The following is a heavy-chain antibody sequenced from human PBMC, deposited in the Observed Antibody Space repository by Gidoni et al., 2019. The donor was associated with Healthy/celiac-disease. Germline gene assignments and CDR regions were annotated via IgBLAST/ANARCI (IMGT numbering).Heavy chain of an antibody. CDR3: ARETLDGDCFDY. D-gene: IGHD4-17*01. CDR1: GFTFSSYS. J-gene: IGHJ4*02. CDR2: ISSSSSYI. Sequence: EVQLVESGGGLVKPGGSLRLSCAASGFTFSSYSMNWVRQAPGKGLEWVSSISSSSSYIYYADSVKGRFTISRDNAKNSLYLQMNSLRAEDTAVYYCARETLDGDCFDYWGQGTLVTVSS. V-gene: IGHV3-21*01.